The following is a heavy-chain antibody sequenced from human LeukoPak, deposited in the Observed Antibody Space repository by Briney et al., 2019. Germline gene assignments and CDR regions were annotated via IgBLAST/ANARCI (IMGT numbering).Heavy chain of an antibody. Sequence: PSETLSLTCTVSGGSISSYYWSWIRQPPGKGLEWIGYIYYSGSTNYNPSLKSRVTISVDTSKNQFSLKLSSVTAADTAVYYCAIYYYDSSGYHDYWGQGILVTVSS. CDR3: AIYYYDSSGYHDY. CDR2: IYYSGST. CDR1: GGSISSYY. D-gene: IGHD3-22*01. V-gene: IGHV4-59*08. J-gene: IGHJ4*02.